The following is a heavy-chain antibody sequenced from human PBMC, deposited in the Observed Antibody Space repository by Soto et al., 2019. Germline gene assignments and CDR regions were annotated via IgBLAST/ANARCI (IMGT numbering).Heavy chain of an antibody. V-gene: IGHV3-7*01. CDR1: GFPFSTSW. Sequence: GGSLRLSCVASGFPFSTSWMSWVRQAPGKGLEWLANIKEDGSEKYYVESLKGRFTISRDNAKNSLYVQMNSLRVEDTAVYYCARGGIGYCSGETCFYTSFDIWGHGSMVTVS. CDR2: IKEDGSEK. J-gene: IGHJ3*02. D-gene: IGHD2-15*01. CDR3: ARGGIGYCSGETCFYTSFDI.